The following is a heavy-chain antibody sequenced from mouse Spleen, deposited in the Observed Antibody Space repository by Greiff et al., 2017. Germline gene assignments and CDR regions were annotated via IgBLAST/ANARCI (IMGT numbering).Heavy chain of an antibody. CDR3: ARSDGNYAMDY. D-gene: IGHD2-1*01. Sequence: QVHVKQPGAELVKPGASVKMSCKASGYTFTSYWITWVKQRPGQGLEWIGDIYPGSGSTNYNEKFKSKATLTVDTSSSTAYMQLSSLTSEDSAVYYCARSDGNYAMDYWGQGTSVTVSS. CDR2: IYPGSGST. CDR1: GYTFTSYW. J-gene: IGHJ4*01. V-gene: IGHV1-55*01.